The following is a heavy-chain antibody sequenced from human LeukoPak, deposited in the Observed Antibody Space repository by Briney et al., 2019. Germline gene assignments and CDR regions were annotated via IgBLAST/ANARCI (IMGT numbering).Heavy chain of an antibody. CDR2: ISLDSGNT. CDR1: GYTFANYG. V-gene: IGHV1-18*01. CDR3: ARVTYLRPYQLDY. J-gene: IGHJ4*02. D-gene: IGHD2-2*01. Sequence: ASVKVSCKASGYTFANYGINWVRQAPGQGLEWMGWISLDSGNTGYAQRVQGKVTLTTDTSTSTAYMELRSLRSDDTAVYFCARVTYLRPYQLDYWGQGTLVSISS.